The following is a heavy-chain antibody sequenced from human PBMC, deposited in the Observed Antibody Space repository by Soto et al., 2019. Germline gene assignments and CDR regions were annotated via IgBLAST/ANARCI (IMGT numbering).Heavy chain of an antibody. CDR1: GYTFTSYG. Sequence: QVQLVQSGAEVKKPGASVKVSCKASGYTFTSYGISWVRQAPGQGLEWMGWISAYNGNTYHAQKLQGRGTMTTHTSTRTAYMELRGRRSDDTAVYCCARYVGGGEDDWGQGTLVTVSS. J-gene: IGHJ4*02. CDR2: ISAYNGNT. CDR3: ARYVGGGEDD. V-gene: IGHV1-18*01. D-gene: IGHD3-10*01.